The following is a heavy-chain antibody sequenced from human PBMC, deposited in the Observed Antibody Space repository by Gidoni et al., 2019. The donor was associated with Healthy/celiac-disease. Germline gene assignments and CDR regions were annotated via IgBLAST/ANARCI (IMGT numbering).Heavy chain of an antibody. D-gene: IGHD5-18*01. J-gene: IGHJ4*02. CDR2: IYYSGST. CDR3: AREPITGYSYGYGSFDY. V-gene: IGHV4-31*03. Sequence: QVQLQESGPGLVKPYQTLSLTCTVSSGSISSGGYYWSWIRQHPGKGLEWIGYIYYSGSTYYNPSRKSRVTISVDTSKNQFSLKLSSVTAADTAVYYWAREPITGYSYGYGSFDYWGQGTLVTVSS. CDR1: SGSISSGGYY.